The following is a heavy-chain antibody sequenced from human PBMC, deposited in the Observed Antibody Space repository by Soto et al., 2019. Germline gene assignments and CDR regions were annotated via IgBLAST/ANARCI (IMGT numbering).Heavy chain of an antibody. CDR2: INTGNSNT. Sequence: ASVKVSCKASGYTFTSYVMHWLRQAPGQSLEWMGWINTGNSNTNYAQKLQGRVTMTTDTSTSTAYMELRSLRSDDTAVYYCARALKGYSSSWYWFDPWGQGTLVTVSS. J-gene: IGHJ5*02. CDR3: ARALKGYSSSWYWFDP. CDR1: GYTFTSYV. D-gene: IGHD6-13*01. V-gene: IGHV1-3*04.